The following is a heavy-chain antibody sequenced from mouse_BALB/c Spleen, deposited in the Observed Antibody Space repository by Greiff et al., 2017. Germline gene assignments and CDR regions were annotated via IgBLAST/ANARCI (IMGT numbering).Heavy chain of an antibody. CDR3: AREGGSDGYSAWFAY. D-gene: IGHD2-3*01. J-gene: IGHJ3*01. V-gene: IGHV7-3*02. CDR2: IRNKANGYTT. Sequence: EVQLVESGGGLVQPGGSLRLSCATSGFTFTDYYMSWVRQPPGKALEWLGFIRNKANGYTTEYSASVKGRFTISRDNSQSILYLQMNTLRAEDSATYYCAREGGSDGYSAWFAYWGQGTLVTVSA. CDR1: GFTFTDYY.